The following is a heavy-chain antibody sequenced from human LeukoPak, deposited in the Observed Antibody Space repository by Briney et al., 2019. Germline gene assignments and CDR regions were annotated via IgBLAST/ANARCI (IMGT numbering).Heavy chain of an antibody. CDR3: ARHAPEGAAAASHDAFDI. J-gene: IGHJ3*02. Sequence: SETLSLTCTVSGGSISGYYWSWIRQPPGKGLEWIGYIYTSGSTNYNPSLKSRVTISVDTSKNQFSLKLSSVTAADTAVYYCARHAPEGAAAASHDAFDIWGQGTMVTVSS. D-gene: IGHD6-13*01. CDR2: IYTSGST. CDR1: GGSISGYY. V-gene: IGHV4-4*09.